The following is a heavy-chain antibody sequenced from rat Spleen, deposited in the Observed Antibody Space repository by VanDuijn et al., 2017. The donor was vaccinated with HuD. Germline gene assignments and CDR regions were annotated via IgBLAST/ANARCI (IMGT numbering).Heavy chain of an antibody. CDR2: ISYDGGST. J-gene: IGHJ2*01. CDR3: ARPYLDYPGPHYFDY. Sequence: EVQLVESGGGLVQPGRSLKLSCAASGFTFSNYGMAWVRQAPTKGLEWVASISYDGGSTYHRDSVKGRFTISRDTAQNTLYLQMNSLRSEDTATYYCARPYLDYPGPHYFDYWGQGVMVTVSS. D-gene: IGHD1-4*01. V-gene: IGHV5S13*01. CDR1: GFTFSNYG.